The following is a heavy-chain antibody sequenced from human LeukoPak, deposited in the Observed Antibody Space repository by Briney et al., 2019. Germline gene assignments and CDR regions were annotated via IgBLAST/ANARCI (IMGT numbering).Heavy chain of an antibody. V-gene: IGHV1-8*01. D-gene: IGHD3-3*01. CDR2: MNPNSGDI. J-gene: IGHJ6*02. CDR3: ARGGGPEGTIFGVILIPEGLKLDYYYGMDV. CDR1: GYTFTSYD. Sequence: ASVKVSCKVSGYTFTSYDISWVRQATGQGLEWMGWMNPNSGDIRYAERFKGRVTMTRDTPISTAYMLLSSLRSDDTAVYYCARGGGPEGTIFGVILIPEGLKLDYYYGMDVWGQGTTVTVSS.